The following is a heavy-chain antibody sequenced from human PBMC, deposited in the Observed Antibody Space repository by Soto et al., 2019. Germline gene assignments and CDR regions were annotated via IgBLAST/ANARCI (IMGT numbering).Heavy chain of an antibody. CDR2: ISSSGSYV. CDR3: AKDYSTVTTDPLSVVLFDY. J-gene: IGHJ4*02. V-gene: IGHV3-21*04. CDR1: GFTFSTYS. D-gene: IGHD4-17*01. Sequence: GGSLRLSCAASGFTFSTYSMNWVRQAPGKGLEWVSSISSSGSYVYYADSLKGRFTISRDNAKNTVYLQMNSLRAEDTAVYYCAKDYSTVTTDPLSVVLFDYWGQGALVTVSS.